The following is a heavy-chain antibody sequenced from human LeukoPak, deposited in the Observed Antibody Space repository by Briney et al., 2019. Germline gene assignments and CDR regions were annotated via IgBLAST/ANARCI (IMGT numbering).Heavy chain of an antibody. Sequence: GESLKISCKGSGYTFTGYYIHWVRQAPGQGLEWMGWINPNSGGTNCTQKFQGRVTMTRDTSISTAYMELSRLKSDDTAVYYCARQPGDYNYWGQGTLVTVSS. V-gene: IGHV1-2*02. CDR1: GYTFTGYY. CDR3: ARQPGDYNY. CDR2: INPNSGGT. D-gene: IGHD3-10*01. J-gene: IGHJ4*02.